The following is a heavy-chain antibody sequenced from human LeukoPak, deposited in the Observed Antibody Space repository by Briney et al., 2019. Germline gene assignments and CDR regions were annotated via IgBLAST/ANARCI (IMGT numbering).Heavy chain of an antibody. J-gene: IGHJ3*01. CDR1: GDSISSDDYS. Sequence: PSQTLSLTCAVSGDSISSDDYSWSWIRQPPGKGLEWIGSIFHTGSTYYDPSLKSRVTISVDRSKNQFSLKLRSVTAADTAVYYCARTPVTNYYDYSGYYLDVWGQGTVVTVSS. CDR2: IFHTGST. D-gene: IGHD3-22*01. V-gene: IGHV4-30-2*01. CDR3: ARTPVTNYYDYSGYYLDV.